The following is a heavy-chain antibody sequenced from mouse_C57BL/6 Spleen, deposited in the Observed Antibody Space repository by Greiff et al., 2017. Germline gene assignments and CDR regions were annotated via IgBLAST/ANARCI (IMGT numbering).Heavy chain of an antibody. D-gene: IGHD2-4*01. CDR1: GYTFTSYW. CDR3: ARGGLRQGPFAY. V-gene: IGHV1-69*01. CDR2: IDPSDSYT. J-gene: IGHJ3*01. Sequence: VQLQQPGAELVMPGASVKLSCKASGYTFTSYWMHWVKQRPGQGLEWIGEIDPSDSYTNYNQKFKGKSTLTVDKSSSTAYMQLSSLTSEDSAVYYCARGGLRQGPFAYWGQGTLVTVSA.